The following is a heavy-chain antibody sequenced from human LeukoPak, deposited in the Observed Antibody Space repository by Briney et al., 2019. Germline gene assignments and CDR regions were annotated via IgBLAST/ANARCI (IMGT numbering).Heavy chain of an antibody. J-gene: IGHJ4*02. V-gene: IGHV3-9*01. Sequence: PGGSLRLSCAASGFTFDDYAMHWVRQAPGKGLEWVSGISWNSGSIGYADSVKGRFTISIDNAKNSLYLQMNSLRAEDTAVYYCAIRGSPMVRNYWGQGTLVTVSS. CDR3: AIRGSPMVRNY. CDR1: GFTFDDYA. D-gene: IGHD3-10*01. CDR2: ISWNSGSI.